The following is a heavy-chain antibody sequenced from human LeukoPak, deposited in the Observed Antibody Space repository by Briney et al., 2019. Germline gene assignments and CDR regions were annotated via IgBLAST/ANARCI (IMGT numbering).Heavy chain of an antibody. CDR2: ISASGGST. Sequence: GRSLRLSCAASGFTLSSYAMSWVRQAPGKGLEWVSSISASGGSTNYADSVKGRFTISIDNSKNTVYLQMNSLRAEDTAVYYCAKVMKGSERLTMVRGVIIKTAGLYYMDVWGKGTTVTVSS. V-gene: IGHV3-23*01. J-gene: IGHJ6*03. D-gene: IGHD3-10*01. CDR3: AKVMKGSERLTMVRGVIIKTAGLYYMDV. CDR1: GFTLSSYA.